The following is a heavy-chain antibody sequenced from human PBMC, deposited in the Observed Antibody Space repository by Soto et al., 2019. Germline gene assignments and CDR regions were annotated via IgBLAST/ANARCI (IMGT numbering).Heavy chain of an antibody. CDR3: APRKYGSFNIGAFDI. Sequence: GGSLRLSCAASGSSFSTYEMNWVRQAPGKGLEWVSYISKSGIDIYYADSVKGRFTISRDNANNSLYLQMNSLRAEDTAVYYCAPRKYGSFNIGAFDIWGQGTMVTVSS. CDR1: GSSFSTYE. J-gene: IGHJ3*02. V-gene: IGHV3-48*03. D-gene: IGHD1-26*01. CDR2: ISKSGIDI.